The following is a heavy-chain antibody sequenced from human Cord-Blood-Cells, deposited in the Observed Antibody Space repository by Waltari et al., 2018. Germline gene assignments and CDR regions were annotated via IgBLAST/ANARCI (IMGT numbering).Heavy chain of an antibody. J-gene: IGHJ4*02. CDR2: ISSSSSYI. D-gene: IGHD3-10*01. Sequence: EVQLVESGGGLVKPGGSLRLSCAASGFTFSSYSMNWVRQAPGKGLEWVSSISSSSSYIYFADSVKGRFTISRYNAKNSLYLQMNSLRAEDTAVYYCARDHRGWGANVYFDYWGQGTLVTVSS. V-gene: IGHV3-21*01. CDR1: GFTFSSYS. CDR3: ARDHRGWGANVYFDY.